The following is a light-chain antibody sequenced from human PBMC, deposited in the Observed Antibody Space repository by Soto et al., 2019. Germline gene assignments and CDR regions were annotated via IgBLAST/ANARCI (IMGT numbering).Light chain of an antibody. CDR3: AAWDDSLTAVV. CDR2: SDN. CDR1: STNIGSNA. V-gene: IGLV1-44*01. Sequence: QSVLTQPPSASGTPGQSITISCSGSSTNIGSNAVNWYQQLPRAPPPLLVYSDNQRPSVGPGRFSGSKSGTSASLAISGLQSEDEADYYCAAWDDSLTAVVFGGGTKVTVL. J-gene: IGLJ2*01.